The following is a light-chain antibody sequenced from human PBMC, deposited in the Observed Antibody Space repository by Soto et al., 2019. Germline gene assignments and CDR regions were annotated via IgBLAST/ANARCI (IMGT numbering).Light chain of an antibody. CDR1: QSVSNS. CDR2: DAS. CDR3: QQRSNWPLLT. J-gene: IGKJ4*01. V-gene: IGKV3-11*01. Sequence: EIVLTQSPATLSLSPGERATLSCRASQSVSNSLAWYQQKPGQAPRLLIYDASNWATGIPARFSGSGSGTDFTLTISSLEPEDFAVYYCQQRSNWPLLTFGGGTKVEIK.